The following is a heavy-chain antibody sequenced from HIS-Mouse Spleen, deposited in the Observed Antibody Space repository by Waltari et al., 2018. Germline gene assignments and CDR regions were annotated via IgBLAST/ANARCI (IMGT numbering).Heavy chain of an antibody. D-gene: IGHD6-13*01. V-gene: IGHV4-39*07. Sequence: QLQLQESGPGLVKPSETLSLTCTVSGGSISRSSYDWGWIRQPPGKGLEWIGSLYYSGSTYYNPSLKSRVTISVDTSKNQFSLKLSSVTAADTAVYYCAREIPYSSSWYDWYFDLWGRGTLVTVSS. CDR1: GGSISRSSYD. CDR2: LYYSGST. CDR3: AREIPYSSSWYDWYFDL. J-gene: IGHJ2*01.